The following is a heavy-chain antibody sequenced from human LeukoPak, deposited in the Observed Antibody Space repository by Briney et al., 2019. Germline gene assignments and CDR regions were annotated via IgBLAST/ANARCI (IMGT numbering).Heavy chain of an antibody. CDR3: ARGGGDSCTSTSCNWFDP. CDR2: IYSGGST. Sequence: GGSLRLSCAASGFTFSSYAMNWVRQAPGKGLEWVSVIYSGGSTYYADSVKGRFTISRDNSKNTLYLQMNSLRADDTAVYYCARGGGDSCTSTSCNWFDPWGQGTLVTVSS. CDR1: GFTFSSYA. V-gene: IGHV3-53*01. J-gene: IGHJ5*02. D-gene: IGHD2-2*01.